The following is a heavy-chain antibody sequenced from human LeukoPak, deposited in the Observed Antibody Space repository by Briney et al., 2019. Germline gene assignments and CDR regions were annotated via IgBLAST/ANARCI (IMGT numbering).Heavy chain of an antibody. CDR3: ARDHLGGYDFDY. CDR2: ISAYNGNT. D-gene: IGHD5-12*01. Sequence: ASVKVSCRASGYTFTSYGISWVRQAPGQGLEWMGWISAYNGNTNYAQKLQGRVTMTTDTSTSTAYMELRSLRSDDTAVYYCARDHLGGYDFDYWGQGTLVTVSS. J-gene: IGHJ4*02. CDR1: GYTFTSYG. V-gene: IGHV1-18*04.